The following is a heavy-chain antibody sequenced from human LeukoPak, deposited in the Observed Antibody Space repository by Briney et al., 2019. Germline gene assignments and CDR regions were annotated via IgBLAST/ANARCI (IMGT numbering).Heavy chain of an antibody. CDR1: GFNFNIFG. CDR3: ARDPESNGYSDGSFGY. V-gene: IGHV3-30*02. D-gene: IGHD3-22*01. J-gene: IGHJ4*02. Sequence: PGGSLRLSCTASGFNFNIFGMYWVRQAPGKGLEWVGFIRNDGTHEKYGDSVKGRFTIFRDNSKNTLYLLMNSVRSEDTAVYYCARDPESNGYSDGSFGYWGQGTLVSVSS. CDR2: IRNDGTHE.